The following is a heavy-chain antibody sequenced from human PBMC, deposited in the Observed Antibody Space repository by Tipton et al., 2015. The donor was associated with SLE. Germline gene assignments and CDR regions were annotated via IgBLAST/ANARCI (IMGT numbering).Heavy chain of an antibody. D-gene: IGHD7-27*01. CDR1: GFTFSNYG. CDR3: AKGGTGKFDY. CDR2: FSDGGSST. V-gene: IGHV3-23*01. J-gene: IGHJ4*02. Sequence: GSLRLSCAASGFTFSNYGMSWVRQAPGKGLEWVSAFSDGGSSTYYADSVKGRFTISRDNSKNMLYLQMNSLRVEDTAVYYCAKGGTGKFDYWGQGTLVTVSS.